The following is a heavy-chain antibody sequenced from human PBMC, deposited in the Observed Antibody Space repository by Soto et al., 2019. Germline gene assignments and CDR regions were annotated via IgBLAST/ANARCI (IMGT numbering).Heavy chain of an antibody. D-gene: IGHD2-21*02. CDR2: TNAGNGNT. CDR3: ARDGCGGDCYSPDNWFDP. Sequence: ASGKVSCKASGYTFTSYAMHWVRQAPGQRLEWMGWTNAGNGNTKYSQKFQGRVTITRDTSASTAYMELSSLRSEDTAVYYCARDGCGGDCYSPDNWFDPWGQGTLVTVSS. J-gene: IGHJ5*02. CDR1: GYTFTSYA. V-gene: IGHV1-3*01.